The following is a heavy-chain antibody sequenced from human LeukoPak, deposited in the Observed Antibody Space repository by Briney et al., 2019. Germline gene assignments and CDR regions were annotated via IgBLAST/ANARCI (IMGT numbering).Heavy chain of an antibody. CDR2: MYGGGST. D-gene: IGHD6-25*01. Sequence: PGGSLRLSCAASGFIVSNNYMSWVRQAPGKGLEWVSVMYGGGSTYYADSVKGRFIISRDSPTNMVFLEMNSLRAEDTAVYYCAKGHGAYSSVPYRYFGMDVWGQGTTVAVSS. CDR1: GFIVSNNY. CDR3: AKGHGAYSSVPYRYFGMDV. V-gene: IGHV3-66*01. J-gene: IGHJ6*02.